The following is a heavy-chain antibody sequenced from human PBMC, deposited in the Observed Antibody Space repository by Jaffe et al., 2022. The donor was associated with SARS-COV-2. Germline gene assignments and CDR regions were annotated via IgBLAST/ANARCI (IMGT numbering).Heavy chain of an antibody. D-gene: IGHD6-13*01. Sequence: QVQLVESGGGVVQPGRSLRLSCAASGFTFSSYAMHWVRQAPGKGLEWVAVISYDGSNKYYADSVKGRFTISRDNSKNTLYLQMNSLRAEDTAVYYCARDDLGQDSWSVLDYYGMDVWGQGTTVTVSS. CDR2: ISYDGSNK. V-gene: IGHV3-30-3*01. CDR1: GFTFSSYA. CDR3: ARDDLGQDSWSVLDYYGMDV. J-gene: IGHJ6*02.